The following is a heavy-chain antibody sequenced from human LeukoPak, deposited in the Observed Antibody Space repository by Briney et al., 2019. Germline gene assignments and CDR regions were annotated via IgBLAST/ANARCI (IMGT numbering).Heavy chain of an antibody. CDR2: IYYSGST. D-gene: IGHD1-26*01. Sequence: SETLSLTCTVSGGSISSYYWSRIRQPPGKGLEWIGYIYYSGSTNYNPSLKSRVTMSLDPSKNQFSLKLNSVTAADTAVYYCARTQSQSGSYRYYFAYWGQGTLVTVSS. J-gene: IGHJ4*02. CDR3: ARTQSQSGSYRYYFAY. CDR1: GGSISSYY. V-gene: IGHV4-59*01.